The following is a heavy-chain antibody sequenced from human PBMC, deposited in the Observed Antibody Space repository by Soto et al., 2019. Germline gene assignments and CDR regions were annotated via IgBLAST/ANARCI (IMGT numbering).Heavy chain of an antibody. Sequence: QVHLVQSGAEVKKPESSVKVSCKTSGGTFRTYTVSWVRQAPGQGLEWIGRIIPILDVLTYAQKFQGRVTITADKSTSTAYLELTSLKSEDTAMYYCARGSEGSGTESAFHFWGQGTMVTVSS. CDR1: GGTFRTYT. J-gene: IGHJ3*01. CDR2: IIPILDVL. CDR3: ARGSEGSGTESAFHF. D-gene: IGHD2-15*01. V-gene: IGHV1-69*02.